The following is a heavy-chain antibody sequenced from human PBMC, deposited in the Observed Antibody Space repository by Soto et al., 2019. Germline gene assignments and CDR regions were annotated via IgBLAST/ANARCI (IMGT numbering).Heavy chain of an antibody. Sequence: PGGSLRLSCAASGFTFYSHAMSWVRQAPGKGLEWVSGTSASGGVTYYADSVKGRFTMSRDNAKNTLWLQMNSLRVEDTAVYYCVDGGAIRRHTLDPWGQGTLVTVSS. D-gene: IGHD3-3*01. V-gene: IGHV3-23*01. CDR3: VDGGAIRRHTLDP. CDR2: TSASGGVT. CDR1: GFTFYSHA. J-gene: IGHJ5*02.